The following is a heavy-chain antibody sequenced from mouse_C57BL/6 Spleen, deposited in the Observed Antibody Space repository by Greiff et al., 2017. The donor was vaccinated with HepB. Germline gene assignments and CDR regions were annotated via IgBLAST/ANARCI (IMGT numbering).Heavy chain of an antibody. J-gene: IGHJ3*01. CDR2: IYPGDGDT. D-gene: IGHD1-1*01. V-gene: IGHV1-82*01. Sequence: QVTLKESGPELVKPGASVKISCKASGYAFSSSWMNWVKQRPGKGLEWIGRIYPGDGDTNYNGKFKGKATLTADKSSSTAYMQLSSLTSEDSAVYFCARSHYYYGSSYPAYWGQGTLVTVSA. CDR1: GYAFSSSW. CDR3: ARSHYYYGSSYPAY.